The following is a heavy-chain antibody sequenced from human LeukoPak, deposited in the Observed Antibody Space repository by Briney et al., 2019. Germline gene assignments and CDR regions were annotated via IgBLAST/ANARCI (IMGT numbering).Heavy chain of an antibody. J-gene: IGHJ6*02. Sequence: GGSLRPSCAASGFTVSNNYMTWVRQAPGKGLEWVSVIYFAGSAYYADSVKGRFTISRDDSKNTVYLQMDILSADDTAVYYCAGSLGYSSDSYYYGMDVWGQGTTVIVSS. D-gene: IGHD5-12*01. CDR1: GFTVSNNY. CDR3: AGSLGYSSDSYYYGMDV. V-gene: IGHV3-66*01. CDR2: IYFAGSA.